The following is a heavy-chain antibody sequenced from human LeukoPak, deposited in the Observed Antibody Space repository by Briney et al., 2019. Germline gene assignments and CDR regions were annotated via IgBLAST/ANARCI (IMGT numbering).Heavy chain of an antibody. CDR2: ISGSGETT. D-gene: IGHD6-13*01. Sequence: GGSLRLSCAASGFPFSSYAMNWVRQAPGKGLEWVSDISGSGETTYYADSVKGRFTISRDNAKNSLYLQMNSLRAEDTAVYYCATPAAAVTNYWGQGTLVTVSS. J-gene: IGHJ4*02. V-gene: IGHV3-23*01. CDR1: GFPFSSYA. CDR3: ATPAAAVTNY.